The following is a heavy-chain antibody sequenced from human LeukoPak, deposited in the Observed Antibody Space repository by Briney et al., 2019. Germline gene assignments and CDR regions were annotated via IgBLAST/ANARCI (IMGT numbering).Heavy chain of an antibody. Sequence: SETLSLTCTVSGGSLSSSSYYWGWLRQPPGTGLEWIGSIYYSGSTYYNPSLKSRVTISVDTSKNQFSLKLSSVTAADTAVYYCARKQELRYFDWLGDYYYGMDVWGQGTTVTVSS. CDR3: ARKQELRYFDWLGDYYYGMDV. D-gene: IGHD3-9*01. CDR2: IYYSGST. J-gene: IGHJ6*02. V-gene: IGHV4-39*01. CDR1: GGSLSSSSYY.